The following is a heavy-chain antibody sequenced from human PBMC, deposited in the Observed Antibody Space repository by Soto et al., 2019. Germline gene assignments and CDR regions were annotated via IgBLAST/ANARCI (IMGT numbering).Heavy chain of an antibody. Sequence: QVQLVQSGAEVKKPGSSVKVSCKASGGTFSNHIITWVRQAPGQGLEWMGRIIPLLDITNYAQKFQGRVTITADKSTHTAYMEVSGLRSEDTAVYYCARDSPIGSVFSGHDDIVSWGQGTPVTVSS. CDR1: GGTFSNHI. J-gene: IGHJ4*02. CDR3: ARDSPIGSVFSGHDDIVS. D-gene: IGHD5-12*01. CDR2: IIPLLDIT. V-gene: IGHV1-69*08.